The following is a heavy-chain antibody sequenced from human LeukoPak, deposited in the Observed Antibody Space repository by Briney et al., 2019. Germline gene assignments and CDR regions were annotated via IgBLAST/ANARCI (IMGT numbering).Heavy chain of an antibody. CDR2: ISYDVGKK. CDR1: GFTFSSYG. CDR3: AKRDGYNSGPFDY. Sequence: GGSLRLSCAASGFTFSSYGMHWVRQAPGKGLEWVAVISYDVGKKYYADSVKGRLSISRDNSKNTLYLQMNSLRTEDTAVYYCAKRDGYNSGPFDYWGQGTLVTVSS. D-gene: IGHD5-24*01. V-gene: IGHV3-30*18. J-gene: IGHJ4*02.